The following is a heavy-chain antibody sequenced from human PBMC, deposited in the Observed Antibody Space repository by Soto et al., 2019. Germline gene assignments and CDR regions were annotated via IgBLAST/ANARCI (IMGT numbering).Heavy chain of an antibody. J-gene: IGHJ4*02. CDR3: TAEFRR. V-gene: IGHV3-48*01. CDR1: GFSFSTYS. Sequence: ESGGGLVHPGGSLSLSCKASGFSFSTYSMNWVRQAPGKGLEWVAHISSSSSTIYYRDSVKGRFTISRDNAENSLYLHMTGLRAEDTAVYFCTAEFRRWGQGTLVTVSS. CDR2: ISSSSSTI.